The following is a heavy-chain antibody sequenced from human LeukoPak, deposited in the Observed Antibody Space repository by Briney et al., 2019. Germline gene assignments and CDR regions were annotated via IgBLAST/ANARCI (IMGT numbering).Heavy chain of an antibody. CDR3: ARDLVIGMDV. CDR1: GFTFSSYV. D-gene: IGHD6-6*01. Sequence: GGSLRLSCETAGFTFSSYVMHWVRRTPGKGLVWVSRISHDGIISYGDSVKGRFTISRDNAKNTLILQMNSLRVEDTAVYYCARDLVIGMDVWGQGTTVTVSS. J-gene: IGHJ6*02. CDR2: ISHDGII. V-gene: IGHV3-74*01.